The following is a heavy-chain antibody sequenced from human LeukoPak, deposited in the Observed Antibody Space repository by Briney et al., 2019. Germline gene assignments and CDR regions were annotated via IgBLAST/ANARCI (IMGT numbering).Heavy chain of an antibody. CDR1: GFTFSSYG. D-gene: IGHD3-22*01. Sequence: GGSLRLSCAASGFTFSSYGMHWVRQAPGKGLEWVAFIRYDGSDKYYTDSVRGRFTISRDNSKNTLYLQINSLRAEDTAVYYCATEPDPEYYYDSSGRQGYWGQGTLVTVSS. CDR2: IRYDGSDK. V-gene: IGHV3-30*02. J-gene: IGHJ4*02. CDR3: ATEPDPEYYYDSSGRQGY.